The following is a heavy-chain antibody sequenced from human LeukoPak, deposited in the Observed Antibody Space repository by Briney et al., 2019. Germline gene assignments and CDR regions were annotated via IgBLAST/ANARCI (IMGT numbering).Heavy chain of an antibody. CDR1: GFTFSSPW. CDR2: INSDGSAT. V-gene: IGHV3-74*01. CDR3: ARGTAGYHSSYFDY. Sequence: GGSLRLSCAASGFTFSSPWMHWVRQAPGKGLVWVSRINSDGSATAYADSVKGRFTISRDNAENTLYLQMNSLRAEETAVYYCARGTAGYHSSYFDYWGQGTLVTVSS. J-gene: IGHJ4*02. D-gene: IGHD3-16*02.